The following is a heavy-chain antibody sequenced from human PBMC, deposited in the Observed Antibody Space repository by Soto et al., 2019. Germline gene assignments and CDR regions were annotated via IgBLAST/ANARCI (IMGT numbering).Heavy chain of an antibody. D-gene: IGHD2-21*01. Sequence: PSETLSLTCAVSSGSITTPNWWSWVRQPPGKGLEWIGVIYPGRSTNYNPSLESRVTISIDKSKKQVSLRLPSVTAADTAVYYCARDPHCVSSGCPFDYWGQGTLVTVSS. CDR1: SGSITTPNW. CDR2: IYPGRST. CDR3: ARDPHCVSSGCPFDY. J-gene: IGHJ4*02. V-gene: IGHV4-4*02.